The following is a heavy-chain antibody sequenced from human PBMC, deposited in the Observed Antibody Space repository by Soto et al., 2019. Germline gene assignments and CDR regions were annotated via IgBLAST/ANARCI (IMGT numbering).Heavy chain of an antibody. V-gene: IGHV4-30-2*01. CDR1: GGSISSGGYS. J-gene: IGHJ4*02. CDR2: IYHSGST. Sequence: QLQLQESGSGLVKPSQTLSLTCAVSGGSISSGGYSWSWIRQPPGKGLEWLGYIYHSGSTYYNPSLKSRVTISVDRSKNQFSLKLSSVTAADTAVYYCARSPLNYDFWSGPFDYWGQGTLVTVSS. CDR3: ARSPLNYDFWSGPFDY. D-gene: IGHD3-3*01.